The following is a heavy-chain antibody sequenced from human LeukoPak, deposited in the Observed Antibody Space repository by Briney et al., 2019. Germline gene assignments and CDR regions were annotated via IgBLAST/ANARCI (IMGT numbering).Heavy chain of an antibody. D-gene: IGHD3-22*01. Sequence: ASVKVSCKASGYTFTGYYMHWVRQAPGQGLEWMGRINPNSGGTNYAQKFQGRVTMTRDTSISTAYMELSRLRSDDTAVYYCASILDSSGYYSPWEVDYWGQGTLDTVSS. CDR2: INPNSGGT. J-gene: IGHJ4*02. V-gene: IGHV1-2*06. CDR3: ASILDSSGYYSPWEVDY. CDR1: GYTFTGYY.